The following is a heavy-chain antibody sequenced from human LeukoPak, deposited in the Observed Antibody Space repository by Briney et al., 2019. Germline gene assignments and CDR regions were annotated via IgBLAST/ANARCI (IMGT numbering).Heavy chain of an antibody. CDR2: MNPNSGNT. D-gene: IGHD6-13*01. Sequence: ASVKVSCKASGYTFTSYDINWVRQATGQGLEWMGWMNPNSGNTGYAQKFQGRVTMTRNTSISTAYMELSSLRSEDTAVYYCARGFSHSSRPHPGGDYWGQGTLVTVSS. CDR1: GYTFTSYD. J-gene: IGHJ4*02. V-gene: IGHV1-8*01. CDR3: ARGFSHSSRPHPGGDY.